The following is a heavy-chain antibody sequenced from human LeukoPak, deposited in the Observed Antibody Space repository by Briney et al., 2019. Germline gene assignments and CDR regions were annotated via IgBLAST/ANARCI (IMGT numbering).Heavy chain of an antibody. CDR2: MNPNSGNT. CDR1: GYTFTSYD. D-gene: IGHD2-15*01. J-gene: IGHJ4*02. Sequence: GASVKVSCKASGYTFTSYDINWVRQATGQGLEWMGWMNPNSGNTGYAQKFQGRVTMTRNTSISTAYMELSSLRSDDTAVYYCAREGGYCSGGSCYSDYWGQGTLVTVSS. CDR3: AREGGYCSGGSCYSDY. V-gene: IGHV1-8*01.